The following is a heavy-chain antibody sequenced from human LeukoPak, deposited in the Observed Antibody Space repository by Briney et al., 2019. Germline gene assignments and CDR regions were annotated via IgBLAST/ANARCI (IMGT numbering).Heavy chain of an antibody. J-gene: IGHJ4*02. D-gene: IGHD3-3*01. CDR1: GCSISSSSYY. CDR3: AILDDFWSGYPDY. Sequence: SETLSLTCTVSGCSISSSSYYWGWIRQPPGKWLEWIGSIYYSGSTYYNPSLKSRVTISVDTSKSQFSLKLSSVTAADTAVYYCAILDDFWSGYPDYWGQGTLVTVSS. V-gene: IGHV4-39*01. CDR2: IYYSGST.